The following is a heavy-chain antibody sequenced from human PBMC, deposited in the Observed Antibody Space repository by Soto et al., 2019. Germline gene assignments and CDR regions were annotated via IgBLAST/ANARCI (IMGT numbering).Heavy chain of an antibody. D-gene: IGHD4-4*01. CDR1: GDSFNNFA. CDR3: ARHLGADFRNSFFDL. J-gene: IGHJ2*01. V-gene: IGHV1-69*12. CDR2: IIPIFATP. Sequence: QVQLVQSGAEVKKPGSSVKISCRAPGDSFNNFALSWVRQAPGLGLEWMGGIIPIFATPTHAPKFQDRVKFTADEYTTTAYMELSTLRSDDTAVYYCARHLGADFRNSFFDLWGRGTLVTVSS.